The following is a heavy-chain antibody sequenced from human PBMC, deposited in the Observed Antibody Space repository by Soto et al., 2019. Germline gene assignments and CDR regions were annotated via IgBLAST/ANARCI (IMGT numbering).Heavy chain of an antibody. D-gene: IGHD2-2*01. CDR3: ARVPFVVVPAANYYYYYYYMDV. V-gene: IGHV4-4*02. CDR1: SGSISSSNW. CDR2: IYHSGST. Sequence: SETLSLTCAVSSGSISSSNWWSWVRQPPGKGLEWIGEIYHSGSTNYNPSLKSRVTISVDKSKNQFSLKLSSVTAADTAVYYCARVPFVVVPAANYYYYYYYMDVWGKGTTVTVSS. J-gene: IGHJ6*03.